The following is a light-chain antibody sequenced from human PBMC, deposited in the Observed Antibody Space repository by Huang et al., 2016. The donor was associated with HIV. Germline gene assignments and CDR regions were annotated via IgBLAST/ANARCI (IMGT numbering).Light chain of an antibody. J-gene: IGKJ3*01. CDR1: QGISDY. Sequence: DIQMTQSPSSLSASVGDSVTITCRASQGISDYLAWYQQKPGSAPKLLLTAASIWATGVPSRFSGSGSGADYSLTISSLHPEDSATYYCQQYYSTLFTFGPGTKVDIK. V-gene: IGKV1-NL1*01. CDR2: AAS. CDR3: QQYYSTLFT.